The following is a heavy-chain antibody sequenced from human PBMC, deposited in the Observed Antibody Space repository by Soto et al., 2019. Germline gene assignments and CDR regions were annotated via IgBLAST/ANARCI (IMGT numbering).Heavy chain of an antibody. Sequence: GGSPRLSCAASGLTFNNYAMSWLRQARRKGLEWVSVVSGNSGSSGCADSVEGRFTISRDNDKSTLYLQMDSLRDEDTAVYYCAKVIGVIAPAGDYFDYWGQGILVTVSS. CDR1: GLTFNNYA. D-gene: IGHD2-15*01. CDR2: VSGNSGSS. CDR3: AKVIGVIAPAGDYFDY. V-gene: IGHV3-23*01. J-gene: IGHJ4*02.